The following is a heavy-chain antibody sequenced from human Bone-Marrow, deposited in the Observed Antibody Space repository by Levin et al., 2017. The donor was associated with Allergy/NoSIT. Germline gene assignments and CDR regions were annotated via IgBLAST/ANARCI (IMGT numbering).Heavy chain of an antibody. CDR3: ARGRGNYYFDY. V-gene: IGHV1-3*01. D-gene: IGHD3-16*01. Sequence: ASVKVSCKASGYTFKTYAIHWVRQAPGQRLEWMGWINAGDGKSEYSQKFKRRVTITRDTSASTAYMELSSLRSEDTAVYYCARGRGNYYFDYWGQGALVTVSS. CDR2: INAGDGKS. J-gene: IGHJ4*02. CDR1: GYTFKTYA.